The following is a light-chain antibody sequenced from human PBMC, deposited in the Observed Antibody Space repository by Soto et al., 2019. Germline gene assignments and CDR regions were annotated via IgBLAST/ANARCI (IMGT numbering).Light chain of an antibody. CDR1: RSDIGDSNY. J-gene: IGLJ1*01. V-gene: IGLV2-14*03. CDR3: SSFRSSSTSYV. Sequence: QSAMTQPASVSVSPGQSITISCTGTRSDIGDSNYVSWYQQHPGKAPKLVIYDVSNRPSGVSNRFSGSKSANTASLTISGLQAEDEADYYCSSFRSSSTSYVFGTGTKVTVL. CDR2: DVS.